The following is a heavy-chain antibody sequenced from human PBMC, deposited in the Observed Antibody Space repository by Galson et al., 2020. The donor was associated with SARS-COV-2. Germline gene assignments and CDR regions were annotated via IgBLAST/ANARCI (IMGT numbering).Heavy chain of an antibody. CDR3: ARGTKYGIGWSYYFDY. CDR1: DASISDYF. J-gene: IGHJ4*02. V-gene: IGHV4-4*07. CDR2: VHTSGGT. Sequence: ASETLSLTCTVSDASISDYFWSWIRQPAGKGLEWIGRVHTSGGTKYNPSLKGRVTMSLDTSKNQFSLNLASVTAADTAFYFCARGTKYGIGWSYYFDYWGQGPLVTDSS. D-gene: IGHD6-19*01.